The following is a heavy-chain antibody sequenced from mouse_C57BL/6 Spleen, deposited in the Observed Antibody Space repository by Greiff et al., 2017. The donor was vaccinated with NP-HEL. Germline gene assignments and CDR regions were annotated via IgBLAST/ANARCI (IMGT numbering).Heavy chain of an antibody. J-gene: IGHJ3*01. CDR1: GFNIKDYY. Sequence: EVQLQQSGAELVKPGASVKLSCTASGFNIKDYYMHWVKQRTEQGLEWIGRIDPEDGETKYVPKFQGKATITADTSSNTAYLQLSSLTSEDTAVYYCARSPNLAYWGQGTLVTVSA. V-gene: IGHV14-2*01. CDR2: IDPEDGET. CDR3: ARSPNLAY.